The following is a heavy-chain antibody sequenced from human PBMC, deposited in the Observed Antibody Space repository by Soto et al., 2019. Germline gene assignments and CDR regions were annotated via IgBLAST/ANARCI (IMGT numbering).Heavy chain of an antibody. CDR2: VIPIFDVT. CDR1: GGTFSIYT. V-gene: IGHV1-69*02. D-gene: IGHD2-21*02. J-gene: IGHJ5*02. CDR3: ARGFSGGDADWFDP. Sequence: SVKVSCKASGGTFSIYTISWVRQAPGQGLEWMGRVIPIFDVTSYAQRFQGRVTITADKSTTTAYMELSSLRSEDTAVYYCARGFSGGDADWFDPWGQGTLVTVSS.